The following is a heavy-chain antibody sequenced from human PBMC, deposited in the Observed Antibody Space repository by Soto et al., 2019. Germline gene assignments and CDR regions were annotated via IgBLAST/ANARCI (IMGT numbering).Heavy chain of an antibody. CDR2: ISAYNGNT. Sequence: QVQLVQSGAEVKKPGASVKVSCKASGYTFTSYGISWVRQAPGQGLEWMGWISAYNGNTNYAQKPQGRVTMTTDTATSTAYMALRSLRSDDTAVYYCARVSKSSWLKRGHFDYWGQGTLVTVSS. D-gene: IGHD6-13*01. V-gene: IGHV1-18*01. J-gene: IGHJ4*02. CDR3: ARVSKSSWLKRGHFDY. CDR1: GYTFTSYG.